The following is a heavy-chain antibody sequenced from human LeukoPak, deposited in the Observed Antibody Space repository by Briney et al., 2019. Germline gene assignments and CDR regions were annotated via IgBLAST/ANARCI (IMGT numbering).Heavy chain of an antibody. CDR2: ISAYNGNT. CDR1: GYTFTSYG. CDR3: ARDSHLEFAYFQGADY. J-gene: IGHJ4*02. D-gene: IGHD3-10*01. Sequence: ASVKVSCKASGYTFTSYGISWVRQAPGQGLEWMGWISAYNGNTNYAQKLQGRVTMTRDTSTSTVYMELSSLRSEDTAVYYCARDSHLEFAYFQGADYWGQGTLVTVSS. V-gene: IGHV1-18*01.